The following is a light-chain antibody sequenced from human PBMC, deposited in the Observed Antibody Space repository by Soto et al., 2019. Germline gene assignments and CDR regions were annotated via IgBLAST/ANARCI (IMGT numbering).Light chain of an antibody. J-gene: IGKJ5*01. CDR1: QPISSY. V-gene: IGKV1-39*01. CDR3: QQTYSRPVT. CDR2: FIS. Sequence: DIGMTQSAAALSASLGDKVTITCRASQPISSYLNWYQHKKGEAPRLLIYFISRLQSGAPSRFSGSGYGKDFNLTIDSPQTEDTATYYCQQTYSRPVTFGQGTRLEIK.